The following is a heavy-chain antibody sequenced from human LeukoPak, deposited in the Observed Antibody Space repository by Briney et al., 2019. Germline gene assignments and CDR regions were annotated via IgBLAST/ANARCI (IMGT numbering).Heavy chain of an antibody. J-gene: IGHJ4*02. CDR1: GGSISSYY. V-gene: IGHV4-59*08. CDR3: ARSIPDRIQLWLN. Sequence: PSETLSLTCTVSGGSISSYYWSWIRQPPGKGLEWIGYIYDSGSTNYNPSLKSRVTISVDTSKNQFSLKLSSVTAADTAVYYCARSIPDRIQLWLNWGQGTLVTVSS. CDR2: IYDSGST. D-gene: IGHD5-18*01.